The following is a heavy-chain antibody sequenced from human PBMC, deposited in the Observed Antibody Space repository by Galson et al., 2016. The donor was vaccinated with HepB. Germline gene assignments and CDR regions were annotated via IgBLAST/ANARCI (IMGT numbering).Heavy chain of an antibody. J-gene: IGHJ5*02. CDR1: GFAFDEYA. CDR2: ISWDSETI. CDR3: VKDRRVITGVCDS. V-gene: IGHV3-9*01. Sequence: SLRLSCAASGFAFDEYALHWVRQGPGKGLEWVSGISWDSETIDYVDSVRGRFRISRDNAEKSLFLQMNRMRQEDTGVYYCVKDRRVITGVCDSWGQGTLVVVSS. D-gene: IGHD3-16*01.